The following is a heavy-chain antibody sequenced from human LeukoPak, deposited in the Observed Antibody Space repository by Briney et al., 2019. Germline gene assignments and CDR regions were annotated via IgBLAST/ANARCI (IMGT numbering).Heavy chain of an antibody. J-gene: IGHJ6*02. D-gene: IGHD4-17*01. CDR2: IKSDGSET. CDR1: GFTFSSYW. V-gene: IGHV3-74*01. CDR3: ARESYGDYPIGDYYYGMDV. Sequence: GGSLRLSCAASGFTFSSYWMHWVRQAPGKGLMWVSRIKSDGSETSYADSVKGRFTISRDNAKNSLYLQMNSLRVEDTAVYYCARESYGDYPIGDYYYGMDVWGQGTTVTVSS.